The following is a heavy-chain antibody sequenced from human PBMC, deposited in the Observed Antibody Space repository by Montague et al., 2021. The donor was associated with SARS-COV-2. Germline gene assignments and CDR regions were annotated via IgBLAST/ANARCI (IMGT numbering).Heavy chain of an antibody. CDR2: IYYSGST. CDR1: GGSISSYY. V-gene: IGHV4-59*01. J-gene: IGHJ6*04. CDR3: ARAGRVRQLEYGMEV. Sequence: SETLSLTCTVSGGSISSYYWSWIRQPPGKGLEWIGYIYYSGSTNYNPSLKSRVTISVDTSMKQFSLKLSSVTAADTAAYYCARAGRVRQLEYGMEVWG. D-gene: IGHD5-24*01.